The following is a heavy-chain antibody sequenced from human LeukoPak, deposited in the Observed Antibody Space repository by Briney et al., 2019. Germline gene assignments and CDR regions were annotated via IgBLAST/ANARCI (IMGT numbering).Heavy chain of an antibody. CDR1: VFTFSSYG. CDR2: IRSDGNKK. J-gene: IGHJ4*02. D-gene: IGHD4-17*01. Sequence: GGSLRLSCAASVFTFSSYGMYWVRQAPGKGLEWVAFIRSDGNKKYYADSVKGRFTISRDNSRNTLYLQMNSLRTEDTAVYYCAKDLNYGELVDSWGKGTLVTVSS. CDR3: AKDLNYGELVDS. V-gene: IGHV3-30*02.